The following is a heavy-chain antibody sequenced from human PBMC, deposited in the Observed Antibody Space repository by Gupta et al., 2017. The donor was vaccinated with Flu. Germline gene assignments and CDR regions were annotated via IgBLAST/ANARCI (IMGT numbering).Heavy chain of an antibody. CDR2: IKSKTDGGTT. CDR3: TTGARSYIQAGY. Sequence: EVQLVESEGGWVKPGGSLRLSCAGSGFTFAKAWMMWVRQAPGKGLEWIGRIKSKTDGGTTDDAAPVKGRFTISRDDSKSTLYLQITSLKTEDTAIYYGTTGARSYIQAGYWGQGTLVTVSS. CDR1: GFTFAKAW. J-gene: IGHJ4*02. D-gene: IGHD6-19*01. V-gene: IGHV3-15*01.